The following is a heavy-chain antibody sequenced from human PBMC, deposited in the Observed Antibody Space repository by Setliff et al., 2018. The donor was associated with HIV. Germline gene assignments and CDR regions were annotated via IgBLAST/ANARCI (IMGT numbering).Heavy chain of an antibody. Sequence: LRLSCATSGFTFSGYWMTWVRQAPGKGLEWVANIKQDGSEKNYVDSVKGRFTISRDNAENSLYLQMNTLRVEDTAVYFCARDLVRCSGGPCFVALDYWGQGTLVTVSS. D-gene: IGHD2-15*01. CDR2: IKQDGSEK. CDR1: GFTFSGYW. V-gene: IGHV3-7*01. J-gene: IGHJ4*02. CDR3: ARDLVRCSGGPCFVALDY.